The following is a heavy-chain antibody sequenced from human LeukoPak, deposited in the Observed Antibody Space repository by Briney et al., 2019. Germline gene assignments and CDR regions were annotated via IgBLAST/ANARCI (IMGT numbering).Heavy chain of an antibody. D-gene: IGHD7-27*01. CDR1: GFTFSNYA. CDR3: ARDHALGPS. CDR2: IKQDGSEK. V-gene: IGHV3-7*01. Sequence: GGSLRLSCAASGFTFSNYAMSWVRQAPGKGLEWVANIKQDGSEKYYVDSVKGRFTISRDNAKNSLYLQMNSLRAEDTAVYYCARDHALGPSWGQGTLVTVSS. J-gene: IGHJ5*02.